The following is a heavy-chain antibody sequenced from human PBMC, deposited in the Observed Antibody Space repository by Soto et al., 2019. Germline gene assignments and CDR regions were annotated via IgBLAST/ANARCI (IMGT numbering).Heavy chain of an antibody. V-gene: IGHV5-51*01. Sequence: PGESLKISCKTSGYSFRSYCIGWVRQMPGKGLEWMGIIYPDDSNTRYSPSFQGQVTISADKSISTAFLQWSSLKAADSAVYYCARHLHSDSVHITPVSHDYWGQGTLVTVSS. CDR2: IYPDDSNT. J-gene: IGHJ4*02. CDR1: GYSFRSYC. CDR3: ARHLHSDSVHITPVSHDY. D-gene: IGHD4-4*01.